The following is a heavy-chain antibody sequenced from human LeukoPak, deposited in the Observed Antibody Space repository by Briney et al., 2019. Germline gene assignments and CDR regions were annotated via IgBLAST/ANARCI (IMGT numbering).Heavy chain of an antibody. CDR2: ISAYNGNT. CDR3: ARVYCSSTGCYGLYYFDY. J-gene: IGHJ4*02. D-gene: IGHD2-2*01. Sequence: GASVRVSCKASGYTFTSYGISWVRQAPGQGLEWMGWISAYNGNTNYAQKLQGRVTMTTDTSTSTAYMELRSLRSDDTAVYYCARVYCSSTGCYGLYYFDYWGQGTLVTVSS. CDR1: GYTFTSYG. V-gene: IGHV1-18*01.